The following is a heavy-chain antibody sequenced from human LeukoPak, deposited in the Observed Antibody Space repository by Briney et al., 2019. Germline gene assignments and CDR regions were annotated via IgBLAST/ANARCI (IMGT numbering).Heavy chain of an antibody. Sequence: ASVKVSCKASGYTFTRYYMHWVRQAPGQGLEWMGIINPSGGSTIYAQKFQGRVTMTRDTSTSTVYMELSSLRSEDTAVYYCASGDYYDSSGYYGNEYFQHWGQGTVVTVSS. D-gene: IGHD3-22*01. CDR2: INPSGGST. CDR1: GYTFTRYY. V-gene: IGHV1-46*01. J-gene: IGHJ1*01. CDR3: ASGDYYDSSGYYGNEYFQH.